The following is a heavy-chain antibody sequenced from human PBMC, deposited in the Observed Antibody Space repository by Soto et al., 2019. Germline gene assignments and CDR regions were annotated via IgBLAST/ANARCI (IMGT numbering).Heavy chain of an antibody. V-gene: IGHV3-23*01. D-gene: IGHD6-6*01. CDR2: ISGSGGST. CDR1: GFTFSSYA. CDR3: AKGSGPPEYRSSFGFDY. Sequence: EVQLLESGGGLVQPGGSLRLSCAASGFTFSSYAMSWVRQAPGKGLEWVSAISGSGGSTYYADSVKGRFTISRDNSKNTLYLQMNSLRAEDTAVYYCAKGSGPPEYRSSFGFDYWGQGTLVTVSS. J-gene: IGHJ4*02.